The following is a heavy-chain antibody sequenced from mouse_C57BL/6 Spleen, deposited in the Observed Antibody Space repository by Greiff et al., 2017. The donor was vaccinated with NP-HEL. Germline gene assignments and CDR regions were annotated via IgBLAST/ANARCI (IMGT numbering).Heavy chain of an antibody. CDR1: GYTFTSYW. V-gene: IGHV1-53*01. Sequence: VQLQQSGTELVKPGASVKLSCKASGYTFTSYWMHWVKQRPGQGLEWIGNINPSNGGTNYNEKFKSKATLTVDKSSSTAYMQLSSLTSEDSAVYYCARPHITTVVAPYFDVWGTGTTVTVSS. J-gene: IGHJ1*03. D-gene: IGHD1-1*01. CDR2: INPSNGGT. CDR3: ARPHITTVVAPYFDV.